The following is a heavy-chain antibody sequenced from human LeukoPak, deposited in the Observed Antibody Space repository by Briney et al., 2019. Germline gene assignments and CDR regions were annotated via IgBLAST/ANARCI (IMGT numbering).Heavy chain of an antibody. CDR3: TTESGKGGY. J-gene: IGHJ4*02. Sequence: GGSLRLSCAGSKISFTNAWLSWVRQAPGKGLEWVGRFKSEIDGGTIDYAAPIKDRFTISGDDSRNTLYLQMNSLKIEDTAVYFCTTESGKGGYWGQGTLVTVSS. D-gene: IGHD5-12*01. CDR1: KISFTNAW. CDR2: FKSEIDGGTI. V-gene: IGHV3-15*01.